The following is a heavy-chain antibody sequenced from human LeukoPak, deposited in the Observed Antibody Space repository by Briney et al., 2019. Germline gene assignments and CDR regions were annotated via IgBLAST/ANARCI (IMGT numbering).Heavy chain of an antibody. D-gene: IGHD4-17*01. CDR3: ARATVTTFNWFDP. V-gene: IGHV1-46*01. J-gene: IGHJ5*02. Sequence: ASVKVSCKASGYTFTSHSMHWVRQAPGQGLEWMGLINPTGGSTGYAQKFQGRVTMTRDMSTSTAYMELSSLRSEDTAVYYCARATVTTFNWFDPWGQGTVVTVSS. CDR2: INPTGGST. CDR1: GYTFTSHS.